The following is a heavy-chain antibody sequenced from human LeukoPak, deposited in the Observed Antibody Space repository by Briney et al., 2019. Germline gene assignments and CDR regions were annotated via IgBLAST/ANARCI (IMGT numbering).Heavy chain of an antibody. CDR1: GFTFSSYG. CDR3: AKAQGGDGDQSPEYYYYYYMDV. Sequence: GGSLRLSCAASGFTFSSYGMHWVRQAPGKGLEWVAFIRYDGSNKYYADSVKGRFTISRDNSKNTLYLQMNSLRAEDTAVYYCAKAQGGDGDQSPEYYYYYYMDVWGKGTTVTVSS. V-gene: IGHV3-30*02. D-gene: IGHD4-17*01. CDR2: IRYDGSNK. J-gene: IGHJ6*03.